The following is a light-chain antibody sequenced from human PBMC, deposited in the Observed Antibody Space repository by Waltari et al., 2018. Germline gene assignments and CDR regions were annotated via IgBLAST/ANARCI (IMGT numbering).Light chain of an antibody. CDR2: GAS. Sequence: VLLTPSPASLSVSPGDQVILPCRASQSVRTNLVWYQQKAGQAPRTLIYGASTRASGVPSRFSGGGSGKDFSLIISSLQSDDAAVDFCQQYYVWPPITFGGGTKLEI. J-gene: IGKJ4*01. V-gene: IGKV3-15*01. CDR3: QQYYVWPPIT. CDR1: QSVRTN.